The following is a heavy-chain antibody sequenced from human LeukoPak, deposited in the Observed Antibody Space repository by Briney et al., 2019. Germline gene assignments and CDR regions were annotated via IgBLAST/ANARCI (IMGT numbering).Heavy chain of an antibody. J-gene: IGHJ6*02. CDR2: ISSGGTIT. Sequence: GGSLRLSCVASRFNFSDHYMSWIRQAPGKGLEWVSYISSGGTITYHADSVKGRFIVSRDNAKKLLYLQMNSLRGEDTAVYYCARHHEYERNSYGMDAWGQGTTVTVSS. CDR3: ARHHEYERNSYGMDA. CDR1: RFNFSDHY. V-gene: IGHV3-11*01. D-gene: IGHD3-16*01.